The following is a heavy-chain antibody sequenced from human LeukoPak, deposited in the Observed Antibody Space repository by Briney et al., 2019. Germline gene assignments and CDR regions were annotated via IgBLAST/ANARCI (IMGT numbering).Heavy chain of an antibody. CDR1: GYTFTGYY. CDR3: ARGSSIAARPLDY. J-gene: IGHJ4*02. D-gene: IGHD6-6*01. CDR2: INPNSGGT. V-gene: IGHV1-2*06. Sequence: ASVKFSCKASGYTFTGYYMHWVRQAPGQGLEWMGRINPNSGGTNYAQKFQGRVTMTRDTSISTAYMELSRLRSDDTAVYYCARGSSIAARPLDYWGQGTLVTVSS.